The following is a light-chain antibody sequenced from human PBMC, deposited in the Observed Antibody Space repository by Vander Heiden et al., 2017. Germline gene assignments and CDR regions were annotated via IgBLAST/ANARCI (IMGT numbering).Light chain of an antibody. Sequence: DVVMTQSTLSLPVTLGQPASISCRSSQSLEYSDGDTYLTWFQQRPGQSPRRLIYKVSTRDSGVPDRFSGSGSGTDFTLKISRVEAEDVGIYYCMQGTHWPLYTFGQGTKLEIK. V-gene: IGKV2-30*01. CDR2: KVS. CDR1: QSLEYSDGDTY. CDR3: MQGTHWPLYT. J-gene: IGKJ2*01.